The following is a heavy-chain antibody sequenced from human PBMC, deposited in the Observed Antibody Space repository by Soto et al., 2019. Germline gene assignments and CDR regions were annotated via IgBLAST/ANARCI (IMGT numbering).Heavy chain of an antibody. V-gene: IGHV3-30-3*01. Sequence: GGSLRLSCAASGFTFSSYAMHWVRQAPGKGLEWVAVISYDGSNKYYADSVKGRFTISRDNSKNTLYLQINSLRAEDTAVYYCAIETTHMWNSVVVAATNDAFDIWGQGTMVTVSS. D-gene: IGHD2-15*01. CDR3: AIETTHMWNSVVVAATNDAFDI. CDR2: ISYDGSNK. CDR1: GFTFSSYA. J-gene: IGHJ3*02.